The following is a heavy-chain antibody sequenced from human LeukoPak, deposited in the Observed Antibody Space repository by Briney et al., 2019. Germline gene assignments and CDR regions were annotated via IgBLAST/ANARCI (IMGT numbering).Heavy chain of an antibody. CDR1: EFTFSNYE. Sequence: PGGSLRLSCAASEFTFSNYEMNWVRQAPGKGLQWVSSVSSSSSYISYGDSVKGRFTISRDNAKNSLYLQMNSLRAEDTAVYYCARRRTTVTTSLDYWGQGTLVTVSS. J-gene: IGHJ4*02. V-gene: IGHV3-21*01. D-gene: IGHD4-17*01. CDR3: ARRRTTVTTSLDY. CDR2: VSSSSSYI.